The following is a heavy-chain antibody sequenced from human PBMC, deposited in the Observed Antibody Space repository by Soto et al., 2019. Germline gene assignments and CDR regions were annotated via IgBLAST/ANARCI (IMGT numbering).Heavy chain of an antibody. Sequence: QVQLVESGGGVVQPGRSLRLSCAASGFTFSSYGMHWVRQAPGKGLEWVAVISYDGSNKYYADSVKGRFTISRDNSKNTLYLHMNSLRAEDTAVYYCAKDRGETIVVVINYYFDYWGQGTLVTVSS. CDR3: AKDRGETIVVVINYYFDY. CDR1: GFTFSSYG. CDR2: ISYDGSNK. J-gene: IGHJ4*02. D-gene: IGHD3-22*01. V-gene: IGHV3-30*18.